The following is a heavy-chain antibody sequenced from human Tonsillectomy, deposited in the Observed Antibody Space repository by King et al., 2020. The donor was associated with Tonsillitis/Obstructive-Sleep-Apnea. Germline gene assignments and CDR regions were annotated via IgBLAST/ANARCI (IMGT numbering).Heavy chain of an antibody. CDR2: ISHLEGYT. J-gene: IGHJ4*02. V-gene: IGHV3-11*05. CDR1: GFTFSDYY. D-gene: IGHD2-15*01. Sequence: VQLVESGGALVKPGGSLRLSCAASGFTFSDYYMNWIRQAPGRGLEWVSWISHLEGYTNYAESVKGRFTISRDNSKNSLYLQMNSLAAEDTAVYYCATGQYCSGDKCYNMKLGSRGQGTLVTVSS. CDR3: ATGQYCSGDKCYNMKLGS.